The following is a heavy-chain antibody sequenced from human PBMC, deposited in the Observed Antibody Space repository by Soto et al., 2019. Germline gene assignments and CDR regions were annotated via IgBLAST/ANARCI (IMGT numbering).Heavy chain of an antibody. D-gene: IGHD1-1*01. CDR2: INPNGGSK. Sequence: VQLVQSGAEVKKPGASVQVSCKTSGYSFSNYSMHWVRQVPGQGLEWMGKINPNGGSKSLAQKFKDAVTLTRDTSTNTVYMELSSLTSEDTAVYYCARDGVQLWPRYYFDYWGQGTLVTVSS. CDR1: GYSFSNYS. CDR3: ARDGVQLWPRYYFDY. J-gene: IGHJ4*02. V-gene: IGHV1-46*01.